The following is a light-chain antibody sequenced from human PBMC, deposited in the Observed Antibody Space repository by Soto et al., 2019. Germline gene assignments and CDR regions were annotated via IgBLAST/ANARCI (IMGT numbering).Light chain of an antibody. CDR1: QSISSW. CDR3: QQYNSYSFT. Sequence: DIQMTQSPSTLSASVGDRVTITCRASQSISSWVAWYQQKPGKAPKLLIYDASSLESGVPSRFSGSGSGTDFTLTISSLQPDDFATYYCQQYNSYSFTFGPGTKVDIK. V-gene: IGKV1-5*01. CDR2: DAS. J-gene: IGKJ3*01.